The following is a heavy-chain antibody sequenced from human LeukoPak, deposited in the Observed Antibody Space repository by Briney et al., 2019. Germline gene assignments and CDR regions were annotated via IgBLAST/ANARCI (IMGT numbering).Heavy chain of an antibody. Sequence: GRSLRLSCAASGLTFDDYAMHWVRQAPGKGLGWVSGISWNSGSIGYADSVKGRFTISRDNAKNSLYLQMNSLRAEDTALYYCAILWFGEAPDYYYGMDVWGQGTTVTVSS. J-gene: IGHJ6*02. D-gene: IGHD3-10*01. CDR3: AILWFGEAPDYYYGMDV. V-gene: IGHV3-9*01. CDR1: GLTFDDYA. CDR2: ISWNSGSI.